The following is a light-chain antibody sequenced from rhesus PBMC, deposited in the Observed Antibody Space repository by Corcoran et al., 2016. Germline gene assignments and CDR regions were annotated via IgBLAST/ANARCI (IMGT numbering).Light chain of an antibody. Sequence: EIVMTQSPATLSLSPGETATLSCRASQSVGSYLAWYQQTPWQAPKLLVHSAYFRATGIPARFSGSGSRTDFTLTISSLEPEDVGVYHCQQYNDLLRTFGQGTKVEIK. V-gene: IGKV3-40*03. CDR1: QSVGSY. J-gene: IGKJ1*01. CDR2: SAY. CDR3: QQYNDLLRT.